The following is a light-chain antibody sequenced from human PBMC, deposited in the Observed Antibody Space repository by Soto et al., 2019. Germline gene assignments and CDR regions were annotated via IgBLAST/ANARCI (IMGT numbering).Light chain of an antibody. CDR3: QQSYSTPLT. CDR2: AAS. V-gene: IGKV1-39*01. J-gene: IGKJ4*01. Sequence: DIQMTQSLSSLSASVGDTVMITCRASQSLSNFLNWYQQKPGNAPRLLIYAASSLHSGVPSRFSGSGSGTDFTLTISSLQPEDFATYYCQQSYSTPLTFGGGTNVDI. CDR1: QSLSNF.